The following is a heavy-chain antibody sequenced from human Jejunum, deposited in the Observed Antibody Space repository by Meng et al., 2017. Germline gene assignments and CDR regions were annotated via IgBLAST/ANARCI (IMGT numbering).Heavy chain of an antibody. V-gene: IGHV1-18*01. CDR2: ISAYSGNT. Sequence: QLQLVQSGAEAKKPGASVKVSCKASGYPFTTNGITWVRQAPGQGLEWMGWISAYSGNTNYAQKVQGRVTLTTDTSTTTAYMELRSLRSDDTAVYYCARSRDYAHDYWGQGTLVTVSS. CDR1: GYPFTTNG. D-gene: IGHD4-17*01. J-gene: IGHJ4*02. CDR3: ARSRDYAHDY.